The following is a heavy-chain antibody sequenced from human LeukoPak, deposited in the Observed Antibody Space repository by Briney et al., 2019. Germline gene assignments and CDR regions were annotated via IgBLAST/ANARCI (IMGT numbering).Heavy chain of an antibody. D-gene: IGHD3-22*01. CDR3: ARASFYYDSRALDP. CDR1: GFTVSSNY. V-gene: IGHV3-53*01. J-gene: IGHJ5*02. Sequence: GXXRLSCAASGFTVSSNYMNWVRQAPGKGLEWVSVIYGDGNTYYTDSVKGRFTISRDNSKNTVLLQMNSLRAEDTAVYYCARASFYYDSRALDPWGQGALVTVSS. CDR2: IYGDGNT.